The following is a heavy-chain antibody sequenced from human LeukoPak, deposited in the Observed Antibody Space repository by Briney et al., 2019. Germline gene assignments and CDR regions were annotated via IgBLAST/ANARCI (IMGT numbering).Heavy chain of an antibody. J-gene: IGHJ4*02. V-gene: IGHV2-70*11. CDR1: GFSLSTSGMC. D-gene: IGHD4-17*01. CDR3: ARASTTVKSFDY. CDR2: IDWDDDK. Sequence: SGPTLVNPTQTLTLTCTFSGFSLSTSGMCVSWIRQPPGKALEWLARIDWDDDKYYSTSLKTRLTISKDTSKNQVVLTMTNMDPVDTATYYCARASTTVKSFDYWGQGTLVTVSS.